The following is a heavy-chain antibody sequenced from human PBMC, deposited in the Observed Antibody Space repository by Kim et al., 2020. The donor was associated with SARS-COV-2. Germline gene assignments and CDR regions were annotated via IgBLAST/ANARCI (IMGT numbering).Heavy chain of an antibody. CDR2: ISYDGSNK. Sequence: GGSLRLSCAASGFTFSSYAMHWVRQAPGKGLEWVAVISYDGSNKYYADSVKGRFTISRDNSKNTLYLQMNSLRAEDTAVYYCARDRRGYCSGGSCPRKYYYYYYYGMDVWGQGTTVTVSS. CDR1: GFTFSSYA. J-gene: IGHJ6*02. V-gene: IGHV3-30*04. CDR3: ARDRRGYCSGGSCPRKYYYYYYYGMDV. D-gene: IGHD2-15*01.